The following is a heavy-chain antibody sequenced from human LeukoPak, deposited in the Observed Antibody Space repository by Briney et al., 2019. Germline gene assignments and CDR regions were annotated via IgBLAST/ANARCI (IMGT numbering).Heavy chain of an antibody. CDR1: GYTFSRYY. V-gene: IGHV1-46*01. Sequence: GASVKVSCKASGYTFSRYYMHWVRQAPGQGLEWMGRINPSGGSTSYAQKFQGRVTMTRDTSTRIVYMELSSLRSEDTAVYYCARWGASGLALIYYYGMDVWGQGTTVTVSS. CDR2: INPSGGST. CDR3: ARWGASGLALIYYYGMDV. D-gene: IGHD3/OR15-3a*01. J-gene: IGHJ6*02.